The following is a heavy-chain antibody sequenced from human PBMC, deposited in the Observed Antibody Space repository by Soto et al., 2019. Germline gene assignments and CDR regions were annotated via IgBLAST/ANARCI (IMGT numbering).Heavy chain of an antibody. CDR2: VYNSGST. J-gene: IGHJ5*02. CDR3: ARRTGTPNWLDP. CDR1: CGSINNYY. D-gene: IGHD1-7*01. Sequence: LSLTGTVSCGSINNYYWTWMRQPPVKGLEWIGYVYNSGSTNYNPSLKSRVTISVDTSKNQFSLKLSSVTAADTAVYYCARRTGTPNWLDPWGQGTLVTVSS. V-gene: IGHV4-59*01.